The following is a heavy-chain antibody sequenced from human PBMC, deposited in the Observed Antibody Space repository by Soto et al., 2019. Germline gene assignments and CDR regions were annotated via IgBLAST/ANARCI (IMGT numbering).Heavy chain of an antibody. Sequence: QVQLVESGGGVVQPGRSLRLSCAASGFTFRIYGMHWVRQAPRKGLEWVAVISYDGSNKYYADSVKGRFTVSRDNSKNTLYLQMNSLRAEDTAVYFCAKDLAVATMNHHYGMDDWGQGTTVTVSS. D-gene: IGHD5-12*01. V-gene: IGHV3-30*18. CDR3: AKDLAVATMNHHYGMDD. J-gene: IGHJ6*02. CDR2: ISYDGSNK. CDR1: GFTFRIYG.